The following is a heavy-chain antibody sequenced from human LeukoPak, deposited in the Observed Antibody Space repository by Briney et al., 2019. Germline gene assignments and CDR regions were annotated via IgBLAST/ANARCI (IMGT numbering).Heavy chain of an antibody. Sequence: GGSLRLSCAASGFIFRNYGMHWVRQAPGKELEWVAFIRYDGSTKSYAASVKGRFTISRDNSENTLYLQMSSLGPEDTAVYYCAKDVSSGMDVWGKGTTVTVSS. D-gene: IGHD3-16*02. CDR1: GFIFRNYG. J-gene: IGHJ6*03. CDR3: AKDVSSGMDV. CDR2: IRYDGSTK. V-gene: IGHV3-30*02.